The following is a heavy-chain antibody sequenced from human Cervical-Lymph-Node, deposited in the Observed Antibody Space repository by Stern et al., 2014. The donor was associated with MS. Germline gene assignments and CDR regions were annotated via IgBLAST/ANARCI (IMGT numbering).Heavy chain of an antibody. CDR3: VKRFYGDYATHFDY. V-gene: IGHV3-64D*06. D-gene: IGHD4-17*01. J-gene: IGHJ4*02. Sequence: EVQLVESGGGLVQPGGSLRLSCSASGFTFSSYAMHWVRQAPGKGLEYVSAISSNGGSTYYADSVKGRFTISRDNSKNTLYLQMSSLRAEDTAVYYCVKRFYGDYATHFDYWGQGTLVTVSS. CDR2: ISSNGGST. CDR1: GFTFSSYA.